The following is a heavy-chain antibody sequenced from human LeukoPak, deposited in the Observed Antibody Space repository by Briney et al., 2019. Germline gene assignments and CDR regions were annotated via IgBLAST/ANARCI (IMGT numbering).Heavy chain of an antibody. Sequence: SETLSLTCSVSGGTSSSYYWSWIRQPPGKGLKWIGYIYYSGSTNYNPSLKSRVTISVDASKNQFSLKLSSVTAADTAVYYCARHAYGGNSDFQHWGQGTVVTVSS. D-gene: IGHD4-23*01. CDR2: IYYSGST. V-gene: IGHV4-59*08. J-gene: IGHJ1*01. CDR3: ARHAYGGNSDFQH. CDR1: GGTSSSYY.